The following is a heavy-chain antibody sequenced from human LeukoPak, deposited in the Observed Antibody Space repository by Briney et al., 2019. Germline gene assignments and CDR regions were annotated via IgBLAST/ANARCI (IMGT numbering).Heavy chain of an antibody. J-gene: IGHJ5*02. Sequence: PSETLSLTCIVSGGSISSYYWSWIRQPPGKGLEWIGYIYYSGSTNYNPSLKSRVTISVDTSKNQFSLKLSSVTAADTAVYYCASIAVAAAANQNWFDPWGQGTLVTVSS. CDR3: ASIAVAAAANQNWFDP. D-gene: IGHD6-19*01. CDR2: IYYSGST. CDR1: GGSISSYY. V-gene: IGHV4-59*12.